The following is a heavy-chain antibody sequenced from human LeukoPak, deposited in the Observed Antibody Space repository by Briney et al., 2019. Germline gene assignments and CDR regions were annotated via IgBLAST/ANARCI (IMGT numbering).Heavy chain of an antibody. V-gene: IGHV3-66*01. D-gene: IGHD5-12*01. Sequence: GGSLRLSCAASGFTVSSIYMSWVRQAPGKGLEWVSVFYSTYNTYYADSVKGRFTISRDDSKNTLYLQMNSLRAEDTAVYYCARDGIGATTYFYYMDVWGKGTTVTVSS. J-gene: IGHJ6*03. CDR2: FYSTYNT. CDR3: ARDGIGATTYFYYMDV. CDR1: GFTVSSIY.